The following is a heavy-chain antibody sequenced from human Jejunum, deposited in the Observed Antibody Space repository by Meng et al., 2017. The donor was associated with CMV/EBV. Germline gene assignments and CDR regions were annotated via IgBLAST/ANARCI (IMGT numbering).Heavy chain of an antibody. J-gene: IGHJ4*02. CDR3: ARETLGYCSSTSCYIGPPDY. CDR1: VYTFTSYA. CDR2: INTNTGNP. D-gene: IGHD2-2*01. V-gene: IGHV7-4-1*02. Sequence: QVQLVQVGAEVKKPGASVKVSCKASVYTFTSYAMNWVRQAPGQGLEWMGWINTNTGNPTYAQGFTGRFVFSLDTSVSTAYLQISSLKAEDTAVYYCARETLGYCSSTSCYIGPPDYWGQGTLVTVSS.